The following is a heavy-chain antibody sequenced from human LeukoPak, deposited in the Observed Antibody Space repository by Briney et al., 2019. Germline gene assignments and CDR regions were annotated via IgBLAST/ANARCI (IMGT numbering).Heavy chain of an antibody. V-gene: IGHV4-59*12. J-gene: IGHJ6*02. Sequence: SETLSLTCTVSVDSISGYYWSWIRQPPGKGLEWIGYMYYSGNTNYNPSLKSRLTTSLDTSKNQFSLKLSSVTAADTAVYYCARGCSGGSCHPDYYYYGMDVWGQGTTVTVSS. D-gene: IGHD2-15*01. CDR3: ARGCSGGSCHPDYYYYGMDV. CDR2: MYYSGNT. CDR1: VDSISGYY.